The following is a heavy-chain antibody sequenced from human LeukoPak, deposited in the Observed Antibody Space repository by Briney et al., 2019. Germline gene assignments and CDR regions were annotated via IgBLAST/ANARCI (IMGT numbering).Heavy chain of an antibody. D-gene: IGHD6-6*01. Sequence: GSLRLSCAASGFTFSSYTMNWIRQPPGKGLEWIGEINHSGSTNYNPSLKSRVTISVDTSKNQFSLKLSSVTAADTAVYYCARGPRRGEGIAARRRGTTFGYWGQGTLVTVSS. V-gene: IGHV4-34*01. CDR3: ARGPRRGEGIAARRRGTTFGY. CDR1: GFTFSSYT. J-gene: IGHJ4*02. CDR2: INHSGST.